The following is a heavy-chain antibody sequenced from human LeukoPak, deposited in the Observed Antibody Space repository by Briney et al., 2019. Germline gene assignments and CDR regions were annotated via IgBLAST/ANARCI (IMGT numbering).Heavy chain of an antibody. J-gene: IGHJ4*02. V-gene: IGHV4-38-2*02. CDR3: ARGLYSNYFDY. Sequence: SETLSLTCTVSGYSISSGYYWGWIRQPPGKGLEWIGSIYHSGSTYYNPSLKSRVTISVDTSKNQFSLKLSSVTAADTAVYYCARGLYSNYFDYWGQGTLVTVSS. D-gene: IGHD4-11*01. CDR2: IYHSGST. CDR1: GYSISSGYY.